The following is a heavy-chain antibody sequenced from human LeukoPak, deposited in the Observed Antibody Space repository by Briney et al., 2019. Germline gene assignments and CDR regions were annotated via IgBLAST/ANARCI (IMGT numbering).Heavy chain of an antibody. CDR3: ARHPPSVTLIRGAFDI. CDR2: IYSGTST. D-gene: IGHD4-17*01. Sequence: GGSLRLSCAASGFTFSRCGMHWVRQAPGKGLEWVSVIYSGTSTYYTDSVKGRFTISRDNSKNTLYLQMNSLRAEDTAVYYCARHPPSVTLIRGAFDIWGHGTMVTVSS. V-gene: IGHV3-66*04. J-gene: IGHJ3*02. CDR1: GFTFSRCG.